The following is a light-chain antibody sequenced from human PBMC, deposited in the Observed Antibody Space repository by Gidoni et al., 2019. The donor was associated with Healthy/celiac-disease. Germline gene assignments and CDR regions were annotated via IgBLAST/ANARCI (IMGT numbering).Light chain of an antibody. CDR3: QQYGSSPWT. V-gene: IGKV3-20*01. CDR1: QSVSSSY. J-gene: IGKJ1*01. CDR2: GAS. Sequence: EIVLTQSPGTLSLSPGERATLSCRASQSVSSSYLAWYQQKPGQAPRLLIDGASRRATGIPDRFSGSGSGTDFTLTISRLEPEDFAVYYCQQYGSSPWTFXQXTKVEIK.